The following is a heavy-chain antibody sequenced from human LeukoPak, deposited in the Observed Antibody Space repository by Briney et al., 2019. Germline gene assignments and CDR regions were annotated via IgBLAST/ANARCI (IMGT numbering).Heavy chain of an antibody. D-gene: IGHD1-26*01. Sequence: PSETLSLTCTVSGGSISSYYWSWVRQPPGKGLEWVGYIYYSGSTNYNPSLKSRVTISVDTSKNQFSLKLSSVTAADTTVYYCARATIVGASYFDYSGQGTLVTVSS. CDR2: IYYSGST. CDR3: ARATIVGASYFDY. V-gene: IGHV4-59*01. J-gene: IGHJ4*02. CDR1: GGSISSYY.